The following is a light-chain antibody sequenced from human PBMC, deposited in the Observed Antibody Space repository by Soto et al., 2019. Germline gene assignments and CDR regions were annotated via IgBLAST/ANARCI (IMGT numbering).Light chain of an antibody. J-gene: IGKJ2*01. CDR3: QQYNDWPPRT. Sequence: EIVMTQSPATLSVSPGERATLSCRASQSVSSNLAWYQQKPGQAPRLLIYGASTRATGVPARFSDSGSGTDFALTISGLQSEDFAVYYCQQYNDWPPRTFGQGTKLEIK. CDR1: QSVSSN. CDR2: GAS. V-gene: IGKV3-15*01.